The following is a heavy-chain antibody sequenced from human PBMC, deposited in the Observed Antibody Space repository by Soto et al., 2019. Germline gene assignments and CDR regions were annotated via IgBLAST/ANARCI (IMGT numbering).Heavy chain of an antibody. V-gene: IGHV3-15*01. CDR3: TTESAIIPNAYDY. CDR2: IKSKIDGGTI. J-gene: IGHJ4*02. Sequence: PGADLRLSCAATVFTFSSYGMNWVRLARLKGLEWVGRIKSKIDGGTIDYAAPVKDRFTISRDDSKNTLYLQMNSLKTEDTAVYYCTTESAIIPNAYDYWGQATLVTASS. D-gene: IGHD2-2*01. CDR1: VFTFSSYG.